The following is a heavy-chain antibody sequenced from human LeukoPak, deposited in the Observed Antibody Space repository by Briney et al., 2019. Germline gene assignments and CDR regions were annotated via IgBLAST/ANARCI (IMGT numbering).Heavy chain of an antibody. J-gene: IGHJ4*02. CDR2: IYFSGGT. V-gene: IGHV4-39*01. D-gene: IGHD3-22*01. Sequence: SETLSLTCTVSGDSISSSNCYWGWIRQPPGKGLEWIGSIYFSGGTYYNASLKSRVTISVDTSKNQCSLKLSSVTAADTAVYYCARHYLLGRGGYYYGVAYYFDYWGQGTLVTVSS. CDR1: GDSISSSNCY. CDR3: ARHYLLGRGGYYYGVAYYFDY.